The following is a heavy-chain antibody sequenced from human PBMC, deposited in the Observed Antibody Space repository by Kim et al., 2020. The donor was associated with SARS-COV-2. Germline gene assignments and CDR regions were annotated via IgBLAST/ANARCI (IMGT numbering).Heavy chain of an antibody. CDR3: ARDLGDSSGYYDAFDI. Sequence: SETLSLTCTVSGGSISSYYWSWIRQPPGKGLEWIGYIYYSGSTNYNPSLKSRVTISVDTSKNQFSLKLSSVTAADTAVYYCARDLGDSSGYYDAFDIWGQGTMVTVSS. V-gene: IGHV4-59*01. CDR1: GGSISSYY. J-gene: IGHJ3*02. D-gene: IGHD3-22*01. CDR2: IYYSGST.